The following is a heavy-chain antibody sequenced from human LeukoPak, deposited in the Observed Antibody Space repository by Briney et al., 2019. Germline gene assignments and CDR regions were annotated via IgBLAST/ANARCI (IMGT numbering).Heavy chain of an antibody. CDR2: INPNSGGT. V-gene: IGHV1-2*02. CDR3: ARGIAARPNWFDP. Sequence: ASVKVSCKASGYTFTGYYMHWVRQVPGQGLEWMGWINPNSGGTNYAQKFQGRVTMTRDTSISTAYMELSRLRSDDTAVYYCARGIAARPNWFDPWGQGTLVTVSS. J-gene: IGHJ5*02. CDR1: GYTFTGYY. D-gene: IGHD6-13*01.